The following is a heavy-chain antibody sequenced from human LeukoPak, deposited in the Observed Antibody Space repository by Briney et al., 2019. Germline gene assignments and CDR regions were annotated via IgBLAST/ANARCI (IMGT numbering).Heavy chain of an antibody. CDR2: IYYSGST. V-gene: IGHV4-39*01. Sequence: SETLSLTCTVSGGSISSSSYYWGWIRQPPGKGLEWIGSIYYSGSTYYNPSLKSRVTISVDTSKNQFSLKLSSVTAADTAVYCCATPSRSYLYWGQGTLVTVSS. J-gene: IGHJ4*02. CDR1: GGSISSSSYY. CDR3: ATPSRSYLY. D-gene: IGHD1-26*01.